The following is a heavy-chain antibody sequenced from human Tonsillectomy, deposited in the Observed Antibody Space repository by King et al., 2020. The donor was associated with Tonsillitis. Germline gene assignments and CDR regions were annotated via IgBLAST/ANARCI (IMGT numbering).Heavy chain of an antibody. CDR3: VRGWKEGFDH. J-gene: IGHJ4*02. D-gene: IGHD6-19*01. CDR1: EFTFTIYW. Sequence: VQLVESGGGLVQPGGSVRLSCTVSEFTFTIYWMHWVRQAPGKGLVWVSRMNPEGTTIDYVDSVKGRFTISRDNAMNTLYLQMNILRAEDTAVYYCVRGWKEGFDHWGQGSLVTVSS. V-gene: IGHV3-74*01. CDR2: MNPEGTTI.